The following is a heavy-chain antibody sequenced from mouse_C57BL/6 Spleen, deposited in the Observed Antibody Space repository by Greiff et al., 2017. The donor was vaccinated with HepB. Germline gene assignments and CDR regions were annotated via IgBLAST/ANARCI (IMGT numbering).Heavy chain of an antibody. V-gene: IGHV5-12*01. CDR2: ISNGGGST. D-gene: IGHD1-1*01. J-gene: IGHJ3*01. CDR3: ARDYYGSSSSWFAY. Sequence: EVMLVESGGGLVQPGGSLKLSCAASGFTFSDYYMYWVRQTPEKRLEWVAYISNGGGSTYYPDTVKGRFTISRDNAKNTLYLQMSRLKSEDTAMYYCARDYYGSSSSWFAYWGQGTLVTVSA. CDR1: GFTFSDYY.